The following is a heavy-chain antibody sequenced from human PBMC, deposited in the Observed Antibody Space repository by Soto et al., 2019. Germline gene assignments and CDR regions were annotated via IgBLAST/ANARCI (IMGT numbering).Heavy chain of an antibody. D-gene: IGHD2-2*01. CDR1: GGTFTNYA. V-gene: IGHV1-69*13. Sequence: ASVKVSCKPSGGTFTNYAFSWVRQAPGQGLEWMGGIIPIFGTPDYARNFQGRVTITADESTRTASMELSSLRSDDTAVYYCARERSVGYCITTTCPKPFYYYAMDVWGQGTTVTVSS. CDR2: IIPIFGTP. CDR3: ARERSVGYCITTTCPKPFYYYAMDV. J-gene: IGHJ6*02.